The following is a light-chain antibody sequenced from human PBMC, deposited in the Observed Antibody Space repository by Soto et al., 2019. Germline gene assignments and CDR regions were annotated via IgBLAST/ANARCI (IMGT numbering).Light chain of an antibody. CDR1: QSLVHSDGNTY. J-gene: IGKJ2*01. V-gene: IGKV2-24*01. CDR2: ETS. CDR3: MQATQFPYT. Sequence: DIVMTQTPLSSTVTLGQPASVSCRSSQSLVHSDGNTYLSWLQQRPGQPPRLLIYETSNRFSGVPDRFSGSGAGTDCTLKISRVEAEDVGVYYCMQATQFPYTFGQGTKLEIK.